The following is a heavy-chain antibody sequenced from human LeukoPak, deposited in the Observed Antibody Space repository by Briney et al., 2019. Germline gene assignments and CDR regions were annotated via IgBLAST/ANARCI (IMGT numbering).Heavy chain of an antibody. V-gene: IGHV1-24*01. Sequence: GASVKVSCKVSGYTLTELSMHWVRQAPGKGLEWMGGFDPEDGETIYAQKFQGRVTMTEDTSTDTAYMELSSLRSEDTAVYYCAKKTPGGSGRVSYYYMDVWGKGTTVTVSS. CDR2: FDPEDGET. CDR3: AKKTPGGSGRVSYYYMDV. J-gene: IGHJ6*03. D-gene: IGHD6-19*01. CDR1: GYTLTELS.